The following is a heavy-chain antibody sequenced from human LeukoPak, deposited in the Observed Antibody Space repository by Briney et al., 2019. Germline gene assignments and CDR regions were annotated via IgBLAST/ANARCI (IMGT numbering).Heavy chain of an antibody. V-gene: IGHV4-34*01. CDR3: ARASTNWNYAIFGY. Sequence: PSETLSLTCAVYGGSFSGYYWSWIRQPPGKGLEWIGEINHSGSTNYNPSLKSRVTISVDTSKNQFSLQLNSVTPEDTAVYYCARASTNWNYAIFGYWGQGTLVTVSS. CDR1: GGSFSGYY. J-gene: IGHJ4*02. D-gene: IGHD1-7*01. CDR2: INHSGST.